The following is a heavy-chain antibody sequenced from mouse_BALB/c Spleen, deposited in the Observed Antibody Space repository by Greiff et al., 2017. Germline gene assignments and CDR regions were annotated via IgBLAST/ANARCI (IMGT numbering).Heavy chain of an antibody. Sequence: DVKLQESGGGLVQPGGSLKLSCAASGFTFSSYGMSWVRQTPDKRLELVATINSNGGSTYYPDSVKGRFTISRDNAKNTLYLQMSSLKSEDTAMYYCARDGYPYYYAMDYWGQGTSVTVSS. CDR2: INSNGGST. V-gene: IGHV5-6-3*01. J-gene: IGHJ4*01. CDR3: ARDGYPYYYAMDY. CDR1: GFTFSSYG. D-gene: IGHD2-2*01.